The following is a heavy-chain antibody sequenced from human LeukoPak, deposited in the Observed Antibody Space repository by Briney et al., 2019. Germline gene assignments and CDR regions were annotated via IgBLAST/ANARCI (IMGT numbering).Heavy chain of an antibody. V-gene: IGHV4-39*07. D-gene: IGHD2/OR15-2a*01. Sequence: PSETLSLTCTVSGGSISSSDYYRGWVRQPPGKGLEWIGSIYYSGSTYYNPSLKSRVTTSVDTSKNQFSLKLSSVTAADTAVYYCARERVTTTSFDYWGQGVLVTVSS. CDR2: IYYSGST. CDR1: GGSISSSDYY. CDR3: ARERVTTTSFDY. J-gene: IGHJ4*02.